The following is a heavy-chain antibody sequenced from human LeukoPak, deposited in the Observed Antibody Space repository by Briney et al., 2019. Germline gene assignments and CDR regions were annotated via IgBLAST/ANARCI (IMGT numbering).Heavy chain of an antibody. CDR1: GYTFTGYY. CDR3: ARLISGYDSESTFDY. Sequence: GASVKVSCKASGYTFTGYYMHWVRQAPGQGLEWMGWINPNSGGTNYAQKFQGRVTMTRDTSISTAYMELSRLRSDDTAVYYCARLISGYDSESTFDYWGQGTLVTVSS. CDR2: INPNSGGT. J-gene: IGHJ4*02. V-gene: IGHV1-2*02. D-gene: IGHD5-12*01.